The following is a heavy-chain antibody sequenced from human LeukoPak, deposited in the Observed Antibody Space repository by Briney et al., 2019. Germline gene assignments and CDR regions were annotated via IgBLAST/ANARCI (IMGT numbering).Heavy chain of an antibody. V-gene: IGHV3-53*04. CDR2: IYSGGST. J-gene: IGHJ6*02. CDR1: GSTVSSNY. CDR3: ARVPLDYYYYGMDV. Sequence: GGSLRLSCAASGSTVSSNYMSWVRQAPGKGLEWVSVIYSGGSTYYADSVEGRFTISRHNSKNTLYLQMNSLRAEDTAVYYCARVPLDYYYYGMDVWGQGTTVTVSS.